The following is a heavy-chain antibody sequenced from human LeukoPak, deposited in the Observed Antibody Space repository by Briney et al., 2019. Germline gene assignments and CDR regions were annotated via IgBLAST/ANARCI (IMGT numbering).Heavy chain of an antibody. D-gene: IGHD4-23*01. V-gene: IGHV3-23*01. Sequence: GGSLRLSCTASGFTFNNYAMYWVRQAPRKGLEWVAGIFGSGGSAHYADSVKGRFTISSDNSKNTLYLQMNSLRAEDTAVYYCASGGYTVVTYFDYWGQGTLVTVSS. CDR3: ASGGYTVVTYFDY. CDR1: GFTFNNYA. CDR2: IFGSGGSA. J-gene: IGHJ4*02.